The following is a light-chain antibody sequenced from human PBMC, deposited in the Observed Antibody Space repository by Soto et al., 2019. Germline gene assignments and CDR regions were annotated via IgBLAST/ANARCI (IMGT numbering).Light chain of an antibody. CDR1: SSDVGGYNY. J-gene: IGLJ1*01. Sequence: QSAVTQPASVSGSPGQSITISCTGTSSDVGGYNYVSWYQQHPGKAPKLMIYDDSNRPSGVSNRFSGSKSGNTASLTISGLQAEDEVDYYCSSFTSSSTLLYVFGTGTKVTVL. CDR3: SSFTSSSTLLYV. V-gene: IGLV2-14*01. CDR2: DDS.